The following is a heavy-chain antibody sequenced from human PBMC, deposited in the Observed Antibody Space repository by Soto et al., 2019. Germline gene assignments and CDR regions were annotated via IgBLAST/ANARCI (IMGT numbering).Heavy chain of an antibody. CDR2: INAGNGNT. J-gene: IGHJ5*02. CDR3: ARSVTAILGNWFDP. V-gene: IGHV1-3*01. D-gene: IGHD2-2*02. CDR1: GYTFTSYA. Sequence: ASVKVSCKASGYTFTSYAMHWVRQAPGQRLEWMGWINAGNGNTKYSQKFQGRVTITRDTSASTAYMELSSLRSEDTAVYYCARSVTAILGNWFDPWGQGTLVTVSS.